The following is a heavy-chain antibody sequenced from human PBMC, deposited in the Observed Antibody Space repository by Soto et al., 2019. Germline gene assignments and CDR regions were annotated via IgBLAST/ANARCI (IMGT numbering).Heavy chain of an antibody. J-gene: IGHJ4*02. CDR3: AKRWKYSNSHIDY. Sequence: GGTLRLSSAASEYTFSSYAMSWVRQAPGKGLEWVSAISSSGDNTYYADSVKGRFTISRDNSKNTLYLQMNSLRAEDTAIYYCAKRWKYSNSHIDYWGQGTLVTVSS. D-gene: IGHD6-6*01. CDR2: ISSSGDNT. CDR1: EYTFSSYA. V-gene: IGHV3-23*01.